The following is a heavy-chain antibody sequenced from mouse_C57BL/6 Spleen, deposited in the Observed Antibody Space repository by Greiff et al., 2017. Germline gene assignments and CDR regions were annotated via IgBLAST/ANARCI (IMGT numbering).Heavy chain of an antibody. D-gene: IGHD1-1*01. J-gene: IGHJ2*01. CDR3: ARSSYYYGSSYPNFDY. CDR2: INYDGSST. Sequence: EVQRVESEGGLVQPGSSMKLSCTASGFTFSDYYMAWVRQVPEKGLEWVANINYDGSSTYYLDSLKSRFIISRNNAKNILYLQMSSLKSEETATYYCARSSYYYGSSYPNFDYWGQGTTLTVSS. CDR1: GFTFSDYY. V-gene: IGHV5-16*01.